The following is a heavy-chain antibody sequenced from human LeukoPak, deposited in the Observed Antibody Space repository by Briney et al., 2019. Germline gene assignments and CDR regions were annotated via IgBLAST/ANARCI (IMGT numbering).Heavy chain of an antibody. CDR3: ARSMAITEFLYYFDY. D-gene: IGHD5-24*01. CDR1: GFTFSSYA. Sequence: GGSLRLSCAASGFTFSSYAMHWVRQAPGKGLEWVAVISYDGSNKYYADSVKGRFTISRDNSKNTLYLQMNSLRAEDTAVYYCARSMAITEFLYYFDYWGQGTLVTVSS. J-gene: IGHJ4*02. V-gene: IGHV3-30-3*01. CDR2: ISYDGSNK.